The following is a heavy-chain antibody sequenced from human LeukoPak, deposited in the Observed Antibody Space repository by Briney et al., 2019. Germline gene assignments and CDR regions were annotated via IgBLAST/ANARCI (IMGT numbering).Heavy chain of an antibody. Sequence: SETLSLTCAVYGGSFSGYYWSWIRQPPGKGLEWIGEINHSGSTNYNPSLKSRVTISVDTSKNQFSLKLSSVTAADTAVYYCARDVMTPRGTVRGVMFDYWGQGTLVTVSS. CDR1: GGSFSGYY. V-gene: IGHV4-34*01. D-gene: IGHD3-10*01. CDR3: ARDVMTPRGTVRGVMFDY. J-gene: IGHJ4*02. CDR2: INHSGST.